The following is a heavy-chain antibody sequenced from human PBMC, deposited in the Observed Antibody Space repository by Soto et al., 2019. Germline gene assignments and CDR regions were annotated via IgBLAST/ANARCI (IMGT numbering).Heavy chain of an antibody. CDR3: ARDLWLGESFRYYFDY. D-gene: IGHD3-10*01. CDR1: GYTFTSYY. J-gene: IGHJ4*01. Sequence: ASVKVSCKASGYTFTSYYMHWVRQAPGQGLEWMGIINPSGGSTSYAQKFQGRVTMTRDTSTSTVYMELSSLRSEDTALYYCARDLWLGESFRYYFDYWAQGTLVTVSS. V-gene: IGHV1-46*01. CDR2: INPSGGST.